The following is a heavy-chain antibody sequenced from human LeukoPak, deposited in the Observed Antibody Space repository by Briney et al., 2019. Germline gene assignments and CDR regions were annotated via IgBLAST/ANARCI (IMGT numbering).Heavy chain of an antibody. CDR2: INPNSGGT. D-gene: IGHD6-13*01. J-gene: IGHJ4*02. V-gene: IGHV1-2*02. Sequence: ASVKVSCKASGYTFTGYYMHGLRQATGQGLDWIGWINPNSGGTKYGQKFQGRVNMTRDTPISTAYRELSRLRSDDTAVYYCARGDSSSWYRFDYWGQGTLVTVSS. CDR3: ARGDSSSWYRFDY. CDR1: GYTFTGYY.